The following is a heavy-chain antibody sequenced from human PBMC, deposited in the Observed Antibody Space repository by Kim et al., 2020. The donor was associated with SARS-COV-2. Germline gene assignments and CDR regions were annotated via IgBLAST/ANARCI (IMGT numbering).Heavy chain of an antibody. V-gene: IGHV4-59*01. CDR2: IYYSGST. D-gene: IGHD6-19*01. Sequence: SETLSLTCTVSGGSISSYYWSWIRQPPGKGLEWIGYIYYSGSTNYNPSLKSRVTISVDTSKNQFSLKLSSVTAADTAVYYCARTVEEYSSGWSNWFDPWGQGTLVTVSS. CDR3: ARTVEEYSSGWSNWFDP. CDR1: GGSISSYY. J-gene: IGHJ5*02.